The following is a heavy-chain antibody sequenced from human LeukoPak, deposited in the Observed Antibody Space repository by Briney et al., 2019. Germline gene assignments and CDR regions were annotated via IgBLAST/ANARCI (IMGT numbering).Heavy chain of an antibody. D-gene: IGHD6-13*01. V-gene: IGHV3-7*01. CDR3: ARDRETSSCFDY. Sequence: PGGSLRLSCAASGFTFSSYWMSWVRQAPGKGLEWVANIKQDGSEKYYVDSVKGRFTISRDNAKNSLFLQMKSMRAEDTAVYYCARDRETSSCFDYWGQGTLVTVSS. CDR2: IKQDGSEK. J-gene: IGHJ4*02. CDR1: GFTFSSYW.